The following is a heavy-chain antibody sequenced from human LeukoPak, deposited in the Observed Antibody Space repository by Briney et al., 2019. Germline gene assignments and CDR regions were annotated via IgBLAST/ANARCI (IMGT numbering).Heavy chain of an antibody. J-gene: IGHJ4*02. CDR3: AKARGTSGWFFDY. CDR2: ISGGSGYT. V-gene: IGHV3-23*01. D-gene: IGHD6-19*01. CDR1: GFTFSNYA. Sequence: PGGSLRLSCAASGFTFSNYAMNWVRQTPGKGLEWVSAISGGSGYTYDTDSVKGRFTISRDNAKNTMYLQMSSLRAEDTAIYYCAKARGTSGWFFDYWGQGTLVTVSS.